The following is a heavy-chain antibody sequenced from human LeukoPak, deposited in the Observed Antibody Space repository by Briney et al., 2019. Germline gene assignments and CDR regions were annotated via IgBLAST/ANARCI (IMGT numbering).Heavy chain of an antibody. D-gene: IGHD3-22*01. CDR1: GGTFSSYA. V-gene: IGHV1-69*04. Sequence: SVKVSCKASGGTFSSYAISWVRQAPGQRLEWMGRIIPILGIANYAQKFQGRVTITADKSTSTAYMELSSLRSEDTAVYYCATSRHYYDSSGYYLELDYWGQGTLVTVSS. CDR3: ATSRHYYDSSGYYLELDY. J-gene: IGHJ4*02. CDR2: IIPILGIA.